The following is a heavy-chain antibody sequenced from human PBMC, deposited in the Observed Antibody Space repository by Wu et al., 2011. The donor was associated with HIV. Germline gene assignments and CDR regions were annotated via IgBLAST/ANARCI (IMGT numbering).Heavy chain of an antibody. Sequence: QVQLVQSGAEVKEAWASVKVSCKASGYTFTSYGISWVRQAPGQGLEWMGWISAYNGDTNYAQKLQGRVTMTTDTSTSTAYMELRSLRSDDTAVYYCARARGYSYGTEYFQHWGQGTLVTVSS. J-gene: IGHJ1*01. CDR1: GYTFTSYG. D-gene: IGHD5-18*01. CDR2: ISAYNGDT. CDR3: ARARGYSYGTEYFQH. V-gene: IGHV1-18*01.